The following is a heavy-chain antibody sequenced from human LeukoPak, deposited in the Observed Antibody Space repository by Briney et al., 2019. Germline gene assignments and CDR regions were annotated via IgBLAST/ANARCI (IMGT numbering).Heavy chain of an antibody. Sequence: PGGSLRLSCEVSGFTFSTYDMHWVRQAPGMGLEWVAYIRYDGSSIHYGDSAKGRFNISRDNSKNTVYLQMNSLRTEDTAVYHCAKDSGNWGIDCWGQGTLVTVSS. J-gene: IGHJ4*02. CDR1: GFTFSTYD. CDR2: IRYDGSSI. CDR3: AKDSGNWGIDC. V-gene: IGHV3-30*02. D-gene: IGHD3-16*01.